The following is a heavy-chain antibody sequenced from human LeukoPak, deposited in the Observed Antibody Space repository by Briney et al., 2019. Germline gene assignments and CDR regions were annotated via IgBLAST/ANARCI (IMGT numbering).Heavy chain of an antibody. CDR1: GGSISSYY. J-gene: IGHJ6*02. D-gene: IGHD2-15*01. V-gene: IGHV4-59*08. CDR2: IYYSGST. Sequence: SETLSLTCSVSGGSISSYYWSWIRQPPGKGLEWIGYIYYSGSTNYNPSLESRVTISVDTPKNQFSLKLSSVTAADTAVYYCARGIRYCSGGSCYGGMDVWGQGTTVTVSS. CDR3: ARGIRYCSGGSCYGGMDV.